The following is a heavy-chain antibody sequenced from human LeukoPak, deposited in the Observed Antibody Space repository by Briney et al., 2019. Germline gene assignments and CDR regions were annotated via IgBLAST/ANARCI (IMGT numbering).Heavy chain of an antibody. CDR1: GFTFSSYW. J-gene: IGHJ6*03. V-gene: IGHV3-74*01. D-gene: IGHD5-12*01. CDR3: AKDATAIVGTVYMDV. Sequence: GSLRLSCAASGFTFSSYWMHWVRQAPGKGLVWVSRINSDGSSTSYADSVKGRFTISRDNAKNTLYLQMNSLRAEDTAVYYCAKDATAIVGTVYMDVWGKGTTVTISS. CDR2: INSDGSST.